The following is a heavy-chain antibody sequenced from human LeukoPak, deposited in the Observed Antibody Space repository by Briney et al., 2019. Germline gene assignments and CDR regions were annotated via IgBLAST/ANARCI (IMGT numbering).Heavy chain of an antibody. D-gene: IGHD4-17*01. J-gene: IGHJ2*01. V-gene: IGHV3-53*01. CDR2: IYSGGST. CDR1: GFTVSSNY. CDR3: ASSLLYGEGYFDL. Sequence: GGSLRLSCPASGFTVSSNYMSWVRQAPWKGLEWVSVIYSGGSTYYADSVRGRFTISRDNSRNTLYLQMNSLRAEDTAVYYCASSLLYGEGYFDLWGRGTLVTVSS.